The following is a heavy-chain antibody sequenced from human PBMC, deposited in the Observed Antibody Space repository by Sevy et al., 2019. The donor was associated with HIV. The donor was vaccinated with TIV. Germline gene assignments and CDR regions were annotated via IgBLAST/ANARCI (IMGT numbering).Heavy chain of an antibody. D-gene: IGHD5-18*01. CDR1: GFTFSSYW. V-gene: IGHV3-7*04. CDR2: VNQDGSEK. J-gene: IGHJ4*02. Sequence: GGSLRLSCAASGFTFSSYWMSWVRQAPGKGLEWVANVNQDGSEKYYVDSVKGRFTISRDNAKNSLYLQMNSLRAEDTAVYYCARGYSNLRGYSYGTYYFDYWGQGTLVTVSS. CDR3: ARGYSNLRGYSYGTYYFDY.